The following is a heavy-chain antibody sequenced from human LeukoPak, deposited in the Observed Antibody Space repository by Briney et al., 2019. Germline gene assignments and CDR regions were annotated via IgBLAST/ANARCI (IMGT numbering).Heavy chain of an antibody. CDR1: GDSINSRIYY. CDR3: ARDLLYYEAYYFDY. D-gene: IGHD3-22*01. Sequence: PSETLSLTCTVSGDSINSRIYYWAWIRQSPGKGQEWIGTVYYSGSTDYNPSLKSRVTMSIDTPKNQFSLELNSVTAADTAVYYCARDLLYYEAYYFDYWGQGTLVTVSS. CDR2: VYYSGST. V-gene: IGHV4-39*07. J-gene: IGHJ4*02.